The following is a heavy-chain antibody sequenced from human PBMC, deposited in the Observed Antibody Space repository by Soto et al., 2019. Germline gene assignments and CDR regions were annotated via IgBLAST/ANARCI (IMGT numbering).Heavy chain of an antibody. Sequence: QVQLQESGPGLVKPSETLSLTCTVSGGSISSYYWSWIRQPPGQGLEWIGYIYYSGSTNYNPSLKSRVTISVDTSKNLFSLKLSSVTAADTAVDYCARRGLVSVRLVYYYYMDVWGKGTTVTVSS. CDR3: ARRGLVSVRLVYYYYMDV. CDR2: IYYSGST. D-gene: IGHD3-9*01. J-gene: IGHJ6*03. CDR1: GGSISSYY. V-gene: IGHV4-59*08.